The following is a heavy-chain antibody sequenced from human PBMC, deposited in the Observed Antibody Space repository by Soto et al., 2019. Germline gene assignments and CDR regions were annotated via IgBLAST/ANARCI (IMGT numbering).Heavy chain of an antibody. Sequence: ASVKVSCKASGYTFTSYYMHWVRQAPGQGLEWMGIINPSGGSTSYAQKFQGRVTMTRDTSTSTVYMELSSLRSEDTAVYYCAQSPISRYRFDYWGQGTLVTVSS. CDR1: GYTFTSYY. V-gene: IGHV1-46*01. CDR2: INPSGGST. D-gene: IGHD1-20*01. CDR3: AQSPISRYRFDY. J-gene: IGHJ4*02.